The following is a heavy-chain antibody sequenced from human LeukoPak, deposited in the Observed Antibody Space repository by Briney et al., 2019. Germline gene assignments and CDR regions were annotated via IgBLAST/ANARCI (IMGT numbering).Heavy chain of an antibody. J-gene: IGHJ4*02. CDR2: MNPNSGNT. D-gene: IGHD3-22*01. CDR3: ASDSSGPLGY. V-gene: IGHV1-8*01. CDR1: GYNFIGYG. Sequence: GASVKVSCKASGYNFIGYGITWVRRAPGQGLEWMGWMNPNSGNTGYAQKFQGRVTMTRNTSISTAYMELSSLRSEDTAVYYCASDSSGPLGYWGQGTLVTVSS.